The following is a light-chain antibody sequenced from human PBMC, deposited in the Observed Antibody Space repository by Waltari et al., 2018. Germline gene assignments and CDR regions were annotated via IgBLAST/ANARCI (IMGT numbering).Light chain of an antibody. CDR1: QSISSY. Sequence: DIQMTQSPSSLSASVGDRVTITCRASQSISSYLNWYQQKPGKDPKLLIYAASSLQSGVPSRFSGSGSGTDFTLTISSLQPEEFATYYCQQSYSTPYTFGQGTKLEIK. CDR2: AAS. V-gene: IGKV1-39*01. CDR3: QQSYSTPYT. J-gene: IGKJ2*01.